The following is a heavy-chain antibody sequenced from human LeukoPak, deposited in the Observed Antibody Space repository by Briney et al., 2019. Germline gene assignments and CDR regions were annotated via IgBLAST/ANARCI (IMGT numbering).Heavy chain of an antibody. J-gene: IGHJ4*02. D-gene: IGHD1-26*01. CDR2: IYSRGLTRGST. V-gene: IGHV4-59*01. CDR1: GGSISSYY. CDR3: ARDQEYSGSYYRYFDY. Sequence: PEETLSLTCTVSGGSISSYYWSCTRQPPGKGLEWIGYIYSRGLTRGSTNYNPSLKSRVTISVDTSKNQFSLKLSSVTAADTAVYYCARDQEYSGSYYRYFDYWGQGTLVTVSS.